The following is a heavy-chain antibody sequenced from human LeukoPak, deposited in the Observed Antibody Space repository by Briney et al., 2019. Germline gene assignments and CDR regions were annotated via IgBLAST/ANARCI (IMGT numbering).Heavy chain of an antibody. D-gene: IGHD3-22*01. CDR1: GYTFTGYY. CDR2: INPNSGGT. J-gene: IGHJ4*02. V-gene: IGHV1-2*06. Sequence: ASVKVSCKASGYTFTGYYMHGVRQAPGQGLEWMGRINPNSGGTNYAQKFQGRVTMTRDTSISTAYMELSRLRSDDTAVYYCASLYYYDSSGYYDYWGQGTLVTVSS. CDR3: ASLYYYDSSGYYDY.